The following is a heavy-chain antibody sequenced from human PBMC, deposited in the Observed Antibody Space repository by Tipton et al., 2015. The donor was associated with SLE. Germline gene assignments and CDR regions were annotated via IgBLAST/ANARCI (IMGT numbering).Heavy chain of an antibody. J-gene: IGHJ5*02. CDR1: GGSISSGGYY. CDR2: IYYSGTT. D-gene: IGHD3-3*01. V-gene: IGHV4-31*03. Sequence: TLSLTCTVSGGSISSGGYYWSWIRQHPGKGLEWIGYIYYSGTTYYNPSLKSRLTVSVDTSKNQFSLILSAVTAADTAVYFCARSITIFGVGDAFDPWGQGTLVTVSS. CDR3: ARSITIFGVGDAFDP.